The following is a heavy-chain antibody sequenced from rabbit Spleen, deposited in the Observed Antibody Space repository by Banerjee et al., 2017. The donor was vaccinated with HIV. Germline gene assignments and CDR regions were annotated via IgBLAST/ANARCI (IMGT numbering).Heavy chain of an antibody. Sequence: QSLEESGGDLVKPGASLTLTCTASGFSFSSGYDMCWVRQAPGKGLEWIACMYSGDDGMTWYASWAKGRFTISKTSSTTVTLQMTSLTVADTATYFCARGASSSGWASGLWGPGTLVTVS. CDR2: MYSGDDGMT. CDR1: GFSFSSGYD. V-gene: IGHV1S40*01. CDR3: ARGASSSGWASGL. D-gene: IGHD1-1*01. J-gene: IGHJ6*01.